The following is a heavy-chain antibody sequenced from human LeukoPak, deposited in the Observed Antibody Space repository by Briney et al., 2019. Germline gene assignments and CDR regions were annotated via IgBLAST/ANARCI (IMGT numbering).Heavy chain of an antibody. D-gene: IGHD5-18*01. CDR1: GFTFSDYY. Sequence: PGGSLRLSCAASGFTFSDYYMSWIRQAPGKGLEWVSYISSSGSTIYYADSVKGLFTISRDNANNSLYLQMNSLRAEDTAVYYCARDNRGGYSYGSVDYWGQGTLVTVSS. CDR3: ARDNRGGYSYGSVDY. V-gene: IGHV3-11*04. CDR2: ISSSGSTI. J-gene: IGHJ4*02.